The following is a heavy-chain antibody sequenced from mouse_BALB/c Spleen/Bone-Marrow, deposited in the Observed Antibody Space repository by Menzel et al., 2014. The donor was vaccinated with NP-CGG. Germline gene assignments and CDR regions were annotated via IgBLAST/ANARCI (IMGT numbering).Heavy chain of an antibody. CDR3: ARGLYYVAYGPGFAY. CDR2: INSNGGTT. D-gene: IGHD2-13*01. V-gene: IGHV5-6-3*01. Sequence: EVMLVESGGGLVQPGGSLKLSCAASGFTFSNCGMSWVRQTPDKRLDLVATINSNGGTTYYPDSVKGRFTISRDSAKNTLYLQMSSLKSEDTAMYFCARGLYYVAYGPGFAYWGQGTLVTVSA. J-gene: IGHJ3*01. CDR1: GFTFSNCG.